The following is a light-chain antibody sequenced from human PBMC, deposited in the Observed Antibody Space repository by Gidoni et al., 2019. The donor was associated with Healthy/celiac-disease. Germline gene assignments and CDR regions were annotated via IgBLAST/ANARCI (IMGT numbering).Light chain of an antibody. CDR3: GSYTSSRV. J-gene: IGLJ2*01. CDR2: EVS. Sequence: QSALTQPASVSGSPGQSITISCTGTSSDVGGYNYVSWYQQHPGKAPKLMIYEVSNRPSGVSNRFSGSKSGHTASLTISGLQAEDEADYYCGSYTSSRVFGGGTKLTVL. V-gene: IGLV2-14*01. CDR1: SSDVGGYNY.